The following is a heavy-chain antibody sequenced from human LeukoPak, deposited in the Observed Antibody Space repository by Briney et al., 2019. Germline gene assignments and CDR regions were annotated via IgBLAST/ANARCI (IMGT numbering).Heavy chain of an antibody. D-gene: IGHD3-3*01. CDR3: ARGPYYDFWSGYYGY. J-gene: IGHJ4*02. Sequence: ASVKVSCKASGYTFTGYYMHWVRQAPGQGLEWMGWINPYSGGTNYAQKFQGRVTMTRDTSISTAYMELSRLRSDDTAVYYCARGPYYDFWSGYYGYWGQGTLVTVSS. V-gene: IGHV1-2*02. CDR2: INPYSGGT. CDR1: GYTFTGYY.